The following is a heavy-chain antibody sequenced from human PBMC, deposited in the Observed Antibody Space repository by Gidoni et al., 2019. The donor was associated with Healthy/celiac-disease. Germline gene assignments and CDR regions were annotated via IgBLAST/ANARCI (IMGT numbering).Heavy chain of an antibody. CDR1: GFNFSSYA. CDR2: ISYDGSNK. J-gene: IGHJ4*02. D-gene: IGHD6-13*01. Sequence: QVQLVESGGGVVQPGRSLRLSCAAAGFNFSSYAMHWVRQAPGKWLEWVAVISYDGSNKYYADSVKGRFTISRDNSKNTLYLQMNSLRAEDTAVYYCARASIAAAGPFDYWGQGTLVTVSS. CDR3: ARASIAAAGPFDY. V-gene: IGHV3-30-3*01.